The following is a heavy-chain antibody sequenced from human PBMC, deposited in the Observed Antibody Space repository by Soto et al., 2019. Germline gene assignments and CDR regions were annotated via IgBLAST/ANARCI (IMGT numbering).Heavy chain of an antibody. CDR2: INSDGSST. CDR3: ARDYYTRLGHCSGGGCPLDY. D-gene: IGHD2-15*01. J-gene: IGHJ4*02. Sequence: EVQLVESGGGLVQPGGSLRLSCAASGFTFSTYWMHWVRQAPGKGLVWVSRINSDGSSTNYADSVKGRFTISRDNAENTLSPEITNLRAEDTAVYYCARDYYTRLGHCSGGGCPLDYWGQGTLVTVSS. CDR1: GFTFSTYW. V-gene: IGHV3-74*01.